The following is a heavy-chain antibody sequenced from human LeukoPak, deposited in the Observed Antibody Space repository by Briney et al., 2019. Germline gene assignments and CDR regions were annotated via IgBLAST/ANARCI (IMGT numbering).Heavy chain of an antibody. V-gene: IGHV3-30*18. J-gene: IGHJ4*02. CDR3: AKDHRWLQRLDY. CDR1: GSTFSSYG. Sequence: GGSLRLSCAASGSTFSSYGMHWVRQAPGKGLEWVAVISYDGSNKYYADSVKGRFTISRDNSKNTLYLQMNSLRAEDTAVYYCAKDHRWLQRLDYWGQGTLVTVSS. D-gene: IGHD5-24*01. CDR2: ISYDGSNK.